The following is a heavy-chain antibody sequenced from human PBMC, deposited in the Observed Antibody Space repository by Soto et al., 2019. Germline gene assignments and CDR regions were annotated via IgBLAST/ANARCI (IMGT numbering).Heavy chain of an antibody. CDR3: ARQDIVVVPAAIQAAAGSRVFDP. J-gene: IGHJ5*02. CDR1: GYSFTSYG. Sequence: PXECLKISGKGCGYSFTSYGIGWVRQMPGKGLEWMGIIYPGDSDTRYSPSFQGQVTISADKSISTAYLQWSSLKASDTAMYYCARQDIVVVPAAIQAAAGSRVFDPWGQGTLVTGSS. V-gene: IGHV5-51*01. CDR2: IYPGDSDT. D-gene: IGHD2-2*02.